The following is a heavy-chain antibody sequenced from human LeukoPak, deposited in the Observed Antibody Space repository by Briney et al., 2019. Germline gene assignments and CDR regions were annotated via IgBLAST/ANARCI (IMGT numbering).Heavy chain of an antibody. J-gene: IGHJ3*02. Sequence: ASVKVSCKASGYTFTGYYMHWVQQAPGQGLEWMGWINPNSGGTNYAQKFQGRVTMTRDTSISTAYMELSRLRSDDTAVYYCAREGIAVAGHGAFDIWGQGTMVTVSS. CDR3: AREGIAVAGHGAFDI. CDR1: GYTFTGYY. D-gene: IGHD6-19*01. CDR2: INPNSGGT. V-gene: IGHV1-2*02.